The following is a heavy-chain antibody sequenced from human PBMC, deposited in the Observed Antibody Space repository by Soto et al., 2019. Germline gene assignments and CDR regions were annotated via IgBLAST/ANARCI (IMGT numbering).Heavy chain of an antibody. J-gene: IGHJ3*02. CDR1: GGTFSSYA. CDR3: ARDRVIMVYANSRGAFDI. D-gene: IGHD2-8*01. Sequence: SVKVSCKASGGTFSSYAISWVRQAPGQGLEWMGGIIPIFGTASYAQKFQGRVTITADESTSTAYMELSSLRSEDTAVYYCARDRVIMVYANSRGAFDIWGQGTMVTVSS. V-gene: IGHV1-69*13. CDR2: IIPIFGTA.